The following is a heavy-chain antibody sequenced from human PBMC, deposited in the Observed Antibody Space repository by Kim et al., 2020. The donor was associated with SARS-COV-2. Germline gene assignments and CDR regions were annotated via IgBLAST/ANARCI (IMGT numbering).Heavy chain of an antibody. Sequence: SETLSLTCTVSGGSISSSSYYWGWIRQPPGKGLEWIGSIYYSGSTYYNPSLKSRVTISVDTSKNQFSLKLSSVTAADTAVYYCARDYRRYWFDPWGQGTLVTVSS. CDR2: IYYSGST. CDR1: GGSISSSSYY. J-gene: IGHJ5*02. V-gene: IGHV4-39*07. CDR3: ARDYRRYWFDP. D-gene: IGHD3-16*02.